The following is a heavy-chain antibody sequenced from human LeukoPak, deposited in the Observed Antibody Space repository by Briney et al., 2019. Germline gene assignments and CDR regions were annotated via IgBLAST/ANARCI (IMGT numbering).Heavy chain of an antibody. J-gene: IGHJ3*02. D-gene: IGHD2-15*01. V-gene: IGHV1-24*01. CDR1: GYTLTELS. CDR2: FHPEDGET. Sequence: ASVKVSCKVSGYTLTELSMHWVRQAPGKGLEWMGGFHPEDGETIYAQKFQGRVTMTEDTSTDTAYMELSSLRSEDTAVYYCATDPGYCSGGSCLTNVFDIWGQGTLVTVSS. CDR3: ATDPGYCSGGSCLTNVFDI.